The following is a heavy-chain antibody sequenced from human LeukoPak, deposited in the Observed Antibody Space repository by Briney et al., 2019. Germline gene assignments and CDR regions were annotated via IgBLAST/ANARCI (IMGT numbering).Heavy chain of an antibody. D-gene: IGHD6-19*01. CDR1: GGSISSYY. CDR3: ARDRSGWYDSYYYYMDV. V-gene: IGHV4-59*12. CDR2: IYYSGST. J-gene: IGHJ6*03. Sequence: PSETLSLTCTVSGGSISSYYWSWIRQPPGKGLEWIGYIYYSGSTNYNPSLKSRVTISVDTSKNQFSLKLSSVTAADTAVYYCARDRSGWYDSYYYYMDVWGKGTTVTISS.